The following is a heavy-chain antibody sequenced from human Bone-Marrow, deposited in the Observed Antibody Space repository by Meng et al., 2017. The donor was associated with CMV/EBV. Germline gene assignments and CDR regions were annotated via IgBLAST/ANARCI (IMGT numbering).Heavy chain of an antibody. CDR3: ARGRDFWSGYYAHGPSHYYYYGMDV. CDR1: GYTFTGYY. V-gene: IGHV1-8*02. CDR2: MNPNSGNT. J-gene: IGHJ6*02. Sequence: ASVKVSCKASGYTFTGYYMHWVRQATGQGLEWMGWMNPNSGNTGYAQKFQGRVTMTRNTSISTAYMELSSLRSEDTAVYYCARGRDFWSGYYAHGPSHYYYYGMDVWGQGTTVTVSS. D-gene: IGHD3-3*01.